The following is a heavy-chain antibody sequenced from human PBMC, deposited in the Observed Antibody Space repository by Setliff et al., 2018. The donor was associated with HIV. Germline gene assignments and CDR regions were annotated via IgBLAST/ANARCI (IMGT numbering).Heavy chain of an antibody. V-gene: IGHV4-59*01. CDR1: GGSISNYY. CDR3: ARGTVNFYY. J-gene: IGHJ4*02. D-gene: IGHD4-4*01. Sequence: PSETLSLTCTVSGGSISNYYWSWIRQPPGKGLEWIGYMYYTGSTNYTPSLKRRVIISVDTSKNKFSLKLTSVTAADTAFYYCARGTVNFYYWGQGTLVTVSS. CDR2: MYYTGST.